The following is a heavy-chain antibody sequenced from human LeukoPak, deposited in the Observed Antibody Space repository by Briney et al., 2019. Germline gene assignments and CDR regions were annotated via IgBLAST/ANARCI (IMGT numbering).Heavy chain of an antibody. V-gene: IGHV4-39*01. CDR3: ARHESGSYRDDAFDI. D-gene: IGHD1-26*01. CDR1: GGSISSSSSY. J-gene: IGHJ3*02. Sequence: PSETLSLTCTVSGGSISSSSSYWGWIRQPPGKGLEWIGSIYYSGSTYYNPSLKSRVTISVDTSKNQFSLKVTSVTAADTAVYYCARHESGSYRDDAFDIWGQGTMVTVSS. CDR2: IYYSGST.